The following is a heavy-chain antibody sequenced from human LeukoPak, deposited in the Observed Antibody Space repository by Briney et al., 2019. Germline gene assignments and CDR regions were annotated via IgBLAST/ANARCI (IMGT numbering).Heavy chain of an antibody. CDR2: ISFSGANT. V-gene: IGHV3-23*01. D-gene: IGHD3-16*01. CDR3: AKGGYDYAEYVDY. CDR1: GFTFSNYG. Sequence: PGGSLRLSCVASGFTFSNYGMSWVRQAPGKGLEWVSRISFSGANTYYADSVRGRFTISRDKSKYTLFLQMNSLRAEDTAVYYCAKGGYDYAEYVDYWGQGTLVTVSS. J-gene: IGHJ4*02.